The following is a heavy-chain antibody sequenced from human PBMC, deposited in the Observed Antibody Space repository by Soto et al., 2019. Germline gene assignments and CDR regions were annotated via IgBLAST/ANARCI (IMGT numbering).Heavy chain of an antibody. CDR3: ARGIQLWPITYYFDY. J-gene: IGHJ4*02. Sequence: PSETLSITCTVSGDSIISNNNYWSWIRQPPGEGLEWIGFISYSGTTSYSPSLKSRVAISLDTSKNQFSLNLSSVTAADTAVYYCARGIQLWPITYYFDYWGQGTLVTVSS. D-gene: IGHD5-18*01. V-gene: IGHV4-30-4*01. CDR2: ISYSGTT. CDR1: GDSIISNNNY.